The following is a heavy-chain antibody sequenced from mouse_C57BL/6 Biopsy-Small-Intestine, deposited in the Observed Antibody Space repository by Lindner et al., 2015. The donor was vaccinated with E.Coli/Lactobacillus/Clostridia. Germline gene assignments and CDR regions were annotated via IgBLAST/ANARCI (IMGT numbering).Heavy chain of an antibody. CDR2: IYPGDDDS. CDR1: GYAFSTYW. Sequence: VQLQESGAELVKAGASVKISCKASGYAFSTYWMNWVKQRPGKGLEWIGQIYPGDDDSNYSGKFKGKATLTADKSSSTAYMQLSSLTSEDSAVYFCARGERGDFDFWGQGTTLTVSS. V-gene: IGHV1-80*01. J-gene: IGHJ2*01. CDR3: ARGERGDFDF.